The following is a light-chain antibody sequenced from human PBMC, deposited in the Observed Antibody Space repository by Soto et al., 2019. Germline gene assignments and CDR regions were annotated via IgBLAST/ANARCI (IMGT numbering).Light chain of an antibody. Sequence: VLTQPASVSGSPGQSITISCTGTSSDVGGYNYVSWYQQHPGKAPKLMIYEVSNRPSGVSNRFSGSKPGNTASLTISGLQAEDEADYYCSSYTSSSLYVFGTGTKVTVL. CDR3: SSYTSSSLYV. CDR2: EVS. V-gene: IGLV2-14*01. CDR1: SSDVGGYNY. J-gene: IGLJ1*01.